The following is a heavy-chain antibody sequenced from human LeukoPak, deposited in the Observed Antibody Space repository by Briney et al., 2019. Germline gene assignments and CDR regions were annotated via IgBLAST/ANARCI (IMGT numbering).Heavy chain of an antibody. CDR1: GGTFSSYA. CDR3: ARVYDGYPYYFDY. Sequence: ASVKVSCKASGGTFSSYAISWVRQAPGQGLEWMGGIIPIFGTANYAQKFQGRVTITADESTSTAYMELSSLRSEDTAVYYCARVYDGYPYYFDYWGQGTLVTVSS. V-gene: IGHV1-69*13. D-gene: IGHD3-3*01. CDR2: IIPIFGTA. J-gene: IGHJ4*02.